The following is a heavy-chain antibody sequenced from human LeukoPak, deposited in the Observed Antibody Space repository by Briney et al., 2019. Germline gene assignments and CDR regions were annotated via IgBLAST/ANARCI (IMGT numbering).Heavy chain of an antibody. V-gene: IGHV1-18*01. CDR3: AQDSLPYYDIPLPGDY. D-gene: IGHD3-9*01. J-gene: IGHJ4*02. CDR2: ISAYNGNT. Sequence: GASVKVSCKASGYTFTSYGISWVRQAPGQGLAWMGWISAYNGNTNYAQKLQGRVTMTTDTSTSTAYMELRSLRSDDTAVYYCAQDSLPYYDIPLPGDYWGQGTLVTVSS. CDR1: GYTFTSYG.